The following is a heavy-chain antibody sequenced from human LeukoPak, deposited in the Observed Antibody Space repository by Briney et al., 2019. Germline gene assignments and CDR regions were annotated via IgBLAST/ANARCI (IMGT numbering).Heavy chain of an antibody. D-gene: IGHD4-17*01. CDR1: GFSITDHY. CDR3: TRVRHGDYFDY. V-gene: IGHV3-72*01. CDR2: TRNKPNGYTT. Sequence: AGSLRLSCAASGFSITDHYMDWVRQAPGKGLQWVGRTRNKPNGYTTDYGTSVKGRFTVSRDDSENSLYLQMNSLKTEDTAVYYCTRVRHGDYFDYWGQGTLVTVSS. J-gene: IGHJ4*02.